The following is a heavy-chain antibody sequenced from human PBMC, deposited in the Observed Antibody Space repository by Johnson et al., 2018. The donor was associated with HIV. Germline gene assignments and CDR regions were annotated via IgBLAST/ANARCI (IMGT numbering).Heavy chain of an antibody. CDR3: ARAAFYYDPSGYLTRPRAFDI. D-gene: IGHD3-22*01. Sequence: QEQLVESGGGVVQPGRSLRLSCAASGFTFSSYAMHWVRQAPGKGLEWVAVISYDGSNKYYADSVKGRFTISRDNAKNSLYVQMNGLRVEDSALYYCARAAFYYDPSGYLTRPRAFDIWGQGTMVTVSS. CDR2: ISYDGSNK. V-gene: IGHV3-30*04. CDR1: GFTFSSYA. J-gene: IGHJ3*02.